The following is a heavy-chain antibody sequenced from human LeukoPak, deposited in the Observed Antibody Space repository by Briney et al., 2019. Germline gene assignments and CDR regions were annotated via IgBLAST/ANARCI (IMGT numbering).Heavy chain of an antibody. CDR1: GFTFSNYA. D-gene: IGHD6-19*01. J-gene: IGHJ4*02. Sequence: GSLRLSCAASGFTFSNYAMNWVRQAPGKGLEWVSGISGGGVSTYYADSVKGRFTISRDNSKNTLYLQMNSLRAEDTAVYYCAKAGSGWYYFDYWGQGTLVTVSS. CDR3: AKAGSGWYYFDY. CDR2: ISGGGVST. V-gene: IGHV3-23*01.